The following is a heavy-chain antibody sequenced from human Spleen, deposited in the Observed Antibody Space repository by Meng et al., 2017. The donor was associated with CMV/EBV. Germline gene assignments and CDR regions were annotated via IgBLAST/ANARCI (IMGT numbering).Heavy chain of an antibody. CDR1: SISSSRW. J-gene: IGHJ4*02. V-gene: IGHV4-4*02. CDR2: IYHSGST. Sequence: SISSSRWWSWVRRPPGKGLEWIGEIYHSGSTNYNPSLKSRVTISVDKSKNQFSLKLSSVTAADTAVYYCARVSSDFWSGYFMRYFDYWGQGILVTVSS. D-gene: IGHD3-3*01. CDR3: ARVSSDFWSGYFMRYFDY.